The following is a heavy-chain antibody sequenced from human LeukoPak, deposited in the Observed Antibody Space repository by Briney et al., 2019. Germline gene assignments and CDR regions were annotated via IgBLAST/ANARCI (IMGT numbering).Heavy chain of an antibody. J-gene: IGHJ4*02. D-gene: IGHD3-9*01. CDR3: ATSNYDILTGYGY. V-gene: IGHV3-23*01. CDR1: GFTFRSYV. CDR2: LNTDGAWI. Sequence: QSGGSLRLSCAASGFTFRSYVMSWVRLAPGKGLEWVSGLNTDGAWIYYADSVKGRFTISRDNSENTLYLQMNSLRVEDTAIYYCATSNYDILTGYGYWGQGTLVTVSS.